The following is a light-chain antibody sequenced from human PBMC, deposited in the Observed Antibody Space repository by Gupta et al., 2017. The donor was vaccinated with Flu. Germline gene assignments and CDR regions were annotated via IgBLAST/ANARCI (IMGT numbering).Light chain of an antibody. Sequence: DIQMTQSPSTLSASVGDRVTITYRASQSISSWLAWYQQKPGKAPKILIQKASNLESGVPSRFNGSGSGTEFTLTISSLHPDDFAAYYCQQYSTSPLTFGGGTKVEIE. J-gene: IGKJ4*01. V-gene: IGKV1-5*03. CDR1: QSISSW. CDR3: QQYSTSPLT. CDR2: KAS.